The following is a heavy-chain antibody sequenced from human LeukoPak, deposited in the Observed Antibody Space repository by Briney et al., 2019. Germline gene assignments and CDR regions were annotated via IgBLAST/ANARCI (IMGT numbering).Heavy chain of an antibody. CDR2: IYYSGST. CDR1: GGSISSSSYY. CDR3: ARRLLREFDP. Sequence: PSETLSLTCTVSGGSISSSSYYWGWLRQPPGKGLEWIGSIYYSGSTYYNPSLKSRVTISVDTSKNQFSLKLSSVTAADTAVYYCARRLLREFDPWGQGTLVTVSS. V-gene: IGHV4-39*01. J-gene: IGHJ5*02. D-gene: IGHD3-16*01.